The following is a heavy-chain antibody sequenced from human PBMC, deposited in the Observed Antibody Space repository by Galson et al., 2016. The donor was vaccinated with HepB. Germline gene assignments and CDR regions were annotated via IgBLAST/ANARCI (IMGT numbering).Heavy chain of an antibody. J-gene: IGHJ3*02. D-gene: IGHD6-13*01. CDR3: ARDRHSDTWYAPLDAFDI. CDR1: GFTFRSYT. V-gene: IGHV3-21*01. CDR2: ISSGSSYI. Sequence: SLRLSCAASGFTFRSYTMNWVRQAPGKGLEWVSSISSGSSYIYYADSVEGRFTISRDNAKNSLYLQMNSLRAEDTAVYYCARDRHSDTWYAPLDAFDIWGQGTMVTVSS.